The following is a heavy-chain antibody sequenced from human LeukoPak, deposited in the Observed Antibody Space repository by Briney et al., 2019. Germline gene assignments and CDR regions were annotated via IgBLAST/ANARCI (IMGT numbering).Heavy chain of an antibody. V-gene: IGHV1-69*04. CDR2: IIPILNVA. CDR1: GYTFTGYY. CDR3: TREGVYSPDGSGYHRDAFDI. J-gene: IGHJ3*02. Sequence: SVKVSCTASGYTFTGYYMHWVRQAPGQGLEWMGRIIPILNVANFAQKFQGRVTITADKSTNTAHMELSSLRSEDTAVYYCTREGVYSPDGSGYHRDAFDIWGQGTVVTVSS. D-gene: IGHD3-22*01.